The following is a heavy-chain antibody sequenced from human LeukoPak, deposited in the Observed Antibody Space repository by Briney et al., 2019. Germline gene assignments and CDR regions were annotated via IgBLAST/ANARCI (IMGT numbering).Heavy chain of an antibody. CDR1: GGSISSSNYY. V-gene: IGHV4-39*01. Sequence: PSETLSLTCTVSGGSISSSNYYWAWIRQPPGKGLECIGSIYYSGSTYYNPSLKSRVTISVDTSKNQFSLKLSSVTAADTAVYYCARVPFKFGYDSSGYPLQALTFADWGQGTLVTVSS. CDR3: ARVPFKFGYDSSGYPLQALTFAD. CDR2: IYYSGST. J-gene: IGHJ4*02. D-gene: IGHD3-22*01.